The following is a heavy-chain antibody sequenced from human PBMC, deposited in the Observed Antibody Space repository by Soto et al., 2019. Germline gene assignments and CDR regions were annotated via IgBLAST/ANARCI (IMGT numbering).Heavy chain of an antibody. D-gene: IGHD3-16*01. J-gene: IGHJ4*02. Sequence: SETLSLTCTVSGGSINSYYWSWIRQPPGKELKWIGYIYSSGSTNYNPSLKSRVNISLDTSKKQFSLKLTSVTAADTAVYYCAREVPLGIGFYFDYWGQGTLVTVSS. CDR3: AREVPLGIGFYFDY. CDR1: GGSINSYY. V-gene: IGHV4-59*01. CDR2: IYSSGST.